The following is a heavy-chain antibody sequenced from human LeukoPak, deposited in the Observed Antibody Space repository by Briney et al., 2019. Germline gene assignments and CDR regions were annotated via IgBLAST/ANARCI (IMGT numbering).Heavy chain of an antibody. D-gene: IGHD3-22*01. Sequence: PSETLSLTCTVSGGSISSYHWSWIRQPPGKGLEWIGYIYYSGSTNYNPSLKSRVTISVDTSKNQFSLKLSSVTAADTAVYYCARYVGLNPYYYDSSGFDYWGQGTLVTVSS. J-gene: IGHJ4*02. CDR1: GGSISSYH. CDR2: IYYSGST. CDR3: ARYVGLNPYYYDSSGFDY. V-gene: IGHV4-59*01.